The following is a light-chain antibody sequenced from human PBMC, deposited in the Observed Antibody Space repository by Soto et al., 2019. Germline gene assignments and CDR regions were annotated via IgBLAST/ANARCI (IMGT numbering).Light chain of an antibody. CDR3: MQALETPYT. Sequence: EIVMTQSPLSLSVTPGEPASISCRSSQRLLHSNGSIFFDWYLQKPGQPPQLLIYLGFNRASGVPDRFSGSESGTDFTLKISRVEAEDVGVYYCMQALETPYTFGQGTKLEIK. CDR1: QRLLHSNGSIF. CDR2: LGF. J-gene: IGKJ2*01. V-gene: IGKV2-28*01.